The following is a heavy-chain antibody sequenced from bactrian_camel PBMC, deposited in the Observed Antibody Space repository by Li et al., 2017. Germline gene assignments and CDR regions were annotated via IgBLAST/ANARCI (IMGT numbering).Heavy chain of an antibody. V-gene: IGHV3S53*01. CDR1: GYTYNRNC. J-gene: IGHJ4*01. CDR2: SATDGSP. CDR3: AAEPSPVLKPLEAYEYRF. Sequence: VQLVESGGGSVQAGGSLRLSCAASGYTYNRNCMAWFRQAPGKEREGVAVSATDGSPSYGASAKGRFTISRDNVRQTLDPQMNSLNPVDTATYYCAAEPSPVLKPLEAYEYRFWGKGTQVTVS.